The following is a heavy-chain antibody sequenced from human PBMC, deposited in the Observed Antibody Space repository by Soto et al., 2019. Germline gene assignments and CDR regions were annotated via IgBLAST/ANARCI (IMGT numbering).Heavy chain of an antibody. CDR3: SKDSLWFGEWSTYYYYYMYV. J-gene: IGHJ6*03. D-gene: IGHD3-10*01. Sequence: EVQLLESGGGLVQPGGSLRLSCAASGFTFSSYAMSWVGQAPGKGLEWVSAISGSGGSTFYADSVKGRFTIPRENSKNTLYQQMNSLRAEETAVYYCSKDSLWFGEWSTYYYYYMYVWGKGTTVTVSS. V-gene: IGHV3-23*01. CDR1: GFTFSSYA. CDR2: ISGSGGST.